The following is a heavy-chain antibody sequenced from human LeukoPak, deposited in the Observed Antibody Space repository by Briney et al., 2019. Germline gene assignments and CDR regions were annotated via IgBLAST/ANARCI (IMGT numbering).Heavy chain of an antibody. CDR3: AKDHDYGAGVDY. D-gene: IGHD4-17*01. J-gene: IGHJ4*02. CDR2: IYSGGST. CDR1: GFTVSSNC. V-gene: IGHV3-53*01. Sequence: PGGSLRLSCAASGFTVSSNCMSWVRQAPGKGLEWVSVIYSGGSTYYADSVKGRFTISRDNSKNTLYLQMNSLRAEDTAVYYCAKDHDYGAGVDYWGQGTLVTVSS.